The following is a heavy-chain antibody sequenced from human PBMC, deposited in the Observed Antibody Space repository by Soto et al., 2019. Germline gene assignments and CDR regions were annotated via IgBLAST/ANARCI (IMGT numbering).Heavy chain of an antibody. CDR2: ISAYNGNT. Sequence: GASVKLSCKASGYTFTSYGISWVRQAPGQGLEWMGWISAYNGNTNYAQKLQGRVTMTTDTSTSTAYMELRSLRSDDTAVYYCARDLYYYGSGRSGAFDIWGQGTMVTVSS. CDR1: GYTFTSYG. D-gene: IGHD3-10*01. J-gene: IGHJ3*02. CDR3: ARDLYYYGSGRSGAFDI. V-gene: IGHV1-18*01.